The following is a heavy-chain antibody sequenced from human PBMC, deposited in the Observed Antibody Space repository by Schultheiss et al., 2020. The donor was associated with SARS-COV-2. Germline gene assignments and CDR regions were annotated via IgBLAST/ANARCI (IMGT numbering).Heavy chain of an antibody. V-gene: IGHV3-74*01. Sequence: GGSLKISCAASGFTFSSYAMSWVRQAPGKGLVWVSRINSDGSSTTYADSVKGRFTISRDNSKNTLYLQMNSLRAEDTAVYYCASDTAMTYWGQGTLVTVSS. CDR2: INSDGSST. D-gene: IGHD5-18*01. J-gene: IGHJ4*02. CDR3: ASDTAMTY. CDR1: GFTFSSYA.